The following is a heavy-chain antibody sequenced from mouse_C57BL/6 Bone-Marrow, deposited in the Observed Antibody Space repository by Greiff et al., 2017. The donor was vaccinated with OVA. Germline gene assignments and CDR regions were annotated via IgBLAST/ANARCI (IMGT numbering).Heavy chain of an antibody. D-gene: IGHD3-1*01. J-gene: IGHJ4*01. V-gene: IGHV8-12*01. CDR2: IYWDDVS. CDR3: ARSRIGAPYAMDY. CDR1: GFSLRTSGMG. Sequence: QVTLIESGPGILQSSQTLSLTCSFSGFSLRTSGMGVSCIRQPSGKGLEWLAHIYWDDVSRSNPSLKSRRTISKDTSRHQVLLKITSGDTADTAAIYCARSRIGAPYAMDYWGQGTSVTVSS.